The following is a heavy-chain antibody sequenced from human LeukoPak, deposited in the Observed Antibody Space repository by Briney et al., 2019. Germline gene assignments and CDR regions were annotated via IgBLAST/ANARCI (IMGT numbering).Heavy chain of an antibody. J-gene: IGHJ5*02. Sequence: SETLSLTCTVSGDSISGSNYYWGWIRQLPGKGLEWIGSVYDGGSTYYNPSLKSRVTISVDTSKNQFSLKLTSVTAADTAVYYCAIDSYFSGSGSYPWFDPWGQGILVTVSS. V-gene: IGHV4-39*07. D-gene: IGHD3-10*01. CDR1: GDSISGSNYY. CDR2: VYDGGST. CDR3: AIDSYFSGSGSYPWFDP.